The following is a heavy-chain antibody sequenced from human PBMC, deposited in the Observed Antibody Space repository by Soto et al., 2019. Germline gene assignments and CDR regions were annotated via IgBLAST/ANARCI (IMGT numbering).Heavy chain of an antibody. Sequence: QITLKESGPTLVKPTQTLTLTCTFSGFSLSTSGVGVGWIRQPPGKALEWLALIYWDDDKRYSPSLKSMLTFTKVTSKSQGVLTMTDMDPVDTATYYCAHSLVVVAATPERFDPWGKATMVSVSS. V-gene: IGHV2-5*02. J-gene: IGHJ5*02. D-gene: IGHD2-15*01. CDR2: IYWDDDK. CDR1: GFSLSTSGVG. CDR3: AHSLVVVAATPERFDP.